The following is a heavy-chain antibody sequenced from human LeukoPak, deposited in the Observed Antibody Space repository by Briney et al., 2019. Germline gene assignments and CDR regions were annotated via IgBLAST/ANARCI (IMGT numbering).Heavy chain of an antibody. D-gene: IGHD5-18*01. J-gene: IGHJ4*02. Sequence: GGSLRLSCAASGFTFSSYAMHWVRQAPGKGLEWVAVISYDGSNKYCADSVKDRFTISRDNSKNTLYLQMNGLRAEDTAVYYCARDTAMVKEEYYFDYWGQGTLVTVSS. CDR3: ARDTAMVKEEYYFDY. V-gene: IGHV3-30-3*01. CDR1: GFTFSSYA. CDR2: ISYDGSNK.